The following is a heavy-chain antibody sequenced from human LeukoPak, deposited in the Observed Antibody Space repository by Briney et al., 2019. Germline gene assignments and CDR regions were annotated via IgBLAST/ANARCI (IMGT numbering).Heavy chain of an antibody. Sequence: GGSLRLSCAASGFTFSSYDMHWVRQATGKGLEWVSAIGTAGDTYYPGSVKGRFTISRENAKNSLYLQMNSLRAGDTAVYYCARPLPYCGGDCLDYWGQGTLVTVSS. J-gene: IGHJ4*02. CDR2: IGTAGDT. CDR3: ARPLPYCGGDCLDY. CDR1: GFTFSSYD. D-gene: IGHD2-21*01. V-gene: IGHV3-13*04.